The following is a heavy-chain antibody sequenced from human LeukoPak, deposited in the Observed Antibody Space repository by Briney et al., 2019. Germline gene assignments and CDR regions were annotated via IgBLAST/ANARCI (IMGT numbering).Heavy chain of an antibody. CDR3: AKGYCSSTSCYFDY. V-gene: IGHV3-9*03. D-gene: IGHD2-2*01. CDR1: GFTFDDYA. J-gene: IGHJ4*02. CDR2: ISWNSGSI. Sequence: GGSLRLSCAASGFTFDDYAMHWVRQAPGKGLEWVPGISWNSGSIGYADSVKGRFTISRDNAKNSLYLQMNSLRAEDMALYYCAKGYCSSTSCYFDYWGQGTLVTVSS.